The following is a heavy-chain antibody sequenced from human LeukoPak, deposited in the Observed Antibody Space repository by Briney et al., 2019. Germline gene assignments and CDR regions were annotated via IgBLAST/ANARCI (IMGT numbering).Heavy chain of an antibody. CDR2: ISSSSSYI. V-gene: IGHV3-21*01. CDR1: GFTFSSYS. D-gene: IGHD2-2*01. CDR3: ARGGPYCSSTSCSGLFGY. Sequence: GGSLRLSCAASGFTFSSYSMNWVRQAPGKGLEWVSSISSSSSYIYYADSVKGRFTISRDSAKNSLYLQMNSLRAEDTAVYYCARGGPYCSSTSCSGLFGYWGQGTLVTVSS. J-gene: IGHJ4*02.